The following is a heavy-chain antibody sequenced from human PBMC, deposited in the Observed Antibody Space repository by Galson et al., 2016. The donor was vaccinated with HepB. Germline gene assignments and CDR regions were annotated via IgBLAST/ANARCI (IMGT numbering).Heavy chain of an antibody. CDR3: ARVLYFYYGMDV. V-gene: IGHV3-11*01. J-gene: IGHJ6*02. Sequence: SLRLSCAASGFTFSDYYMSWIRQAPGKGLEWVSYIGKSDSTIYYADSVKGRFTISRDNAKNSLYLQMNSLRCEDTAAYYCARVLYFYYGMDVWGQGTTVTVSS. D-gene: IGHD2/OR15-2a*01. CDR2: IGKSDSTI. CDR1: GFTFSDYY.